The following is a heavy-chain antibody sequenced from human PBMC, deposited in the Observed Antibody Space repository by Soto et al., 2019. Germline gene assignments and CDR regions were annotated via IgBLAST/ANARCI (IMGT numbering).Heavy chain of an antibody. D-gene: IGHD3-22*01. CDR2: IYPGDSDT. V-gene: IGHV5-51*01. CDR1: GYSCTSYW. CDR3: ASPGFGYYDSSGYYNDAFDI. J-gene: IGHJ3*02. Sequence: PGESLKVSCKGSGYSCTSYWIGWVRKMTGKGLEWMGIIYPGDSDTRYSPSFQGQVTISADKSISTAYLQWSSLKASDTAMYYCASPGFGYYDSSGYYNDAFDIWGQGTMVTVSS.